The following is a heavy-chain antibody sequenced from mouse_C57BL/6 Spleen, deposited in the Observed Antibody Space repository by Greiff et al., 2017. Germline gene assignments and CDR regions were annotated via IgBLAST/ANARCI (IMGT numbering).Heavy chain of an antibody. CDR1: GYAFSSSW. D-gene: IGHD2-2*01. CDR3: AKIYYGYDGDYAMDY. J-gene: IGHJ4*01. V-gene: IGHV1-82*01. Sequence: QVQLQQSGPELVKPGASVKISCKASGYAFSSSWMNWVKQRPGKGLEWIGRIYPGDGDTNYNGKFKGKATLTADKSSSTAYMQLSSLTSEDSAVYFCAKIYYGYDGDYAMDYWGQGTSVTVSS. CDR2: IYPGDGDT.